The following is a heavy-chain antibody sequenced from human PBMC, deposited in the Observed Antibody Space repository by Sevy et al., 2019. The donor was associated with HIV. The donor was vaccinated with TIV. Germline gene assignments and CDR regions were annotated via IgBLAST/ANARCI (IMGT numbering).Heavy chain of an antibody. CDR2: ISGSDGRT. Sequence: GGSLRLSCAASGFTFSSYTMNWVRQAPGKGLEWVSGISGSDGRTYYADSVKGRFTISGDNSKNTLSLQMNGLRADDTAVYYCAKGVTMIVWVDAFDIWGHGTMVTVSS. D-gene: IGHD3-22*01. J-gene: IGHJ3*02. CDR3: AKGVTMIVWVDAFDI. CDR1: GFTFSSYT. V-gene: IGHV3-23*01.